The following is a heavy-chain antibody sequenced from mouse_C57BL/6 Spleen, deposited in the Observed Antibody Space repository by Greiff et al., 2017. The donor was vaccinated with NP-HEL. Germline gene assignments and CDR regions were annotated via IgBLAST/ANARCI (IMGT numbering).Heavy chain of an antibody. D-gene: IGHD3-2*02. Sequence: EVQLVESEGGLVQPGSSMKLSCTASGFTFSDYYMAWVRQVPEKGLEWVANINYDGSSTYYLDSLKSRFIISRDNAKNILYLQMSSLKSEDTATYYCAREGSSGYFAYWGQGTLVTVSA. CDR1: GFTFSDYY. CDR2: INYDGSST. V-gene: IGHV5-16*01. CDR3: AREGSSGYFAY. J-gene: IGHJ3*01.